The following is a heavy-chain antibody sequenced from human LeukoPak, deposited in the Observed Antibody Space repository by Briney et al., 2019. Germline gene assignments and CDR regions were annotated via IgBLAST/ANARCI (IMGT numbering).Heavy chain of an antibody. CDR1: GYTFTSYA. D-gene: IGHD3-22*01. Sequence: ASVKVSCKASGYTFTSYAMHWVRQAPGQRLEWMGWINAGNGNTKYSQKFQGRVTITRDTSASTAYMELSSLRSEDTAVYYCARGGDYYDSSGYRFWGQGTLVTVSS. J-gene: IGHJ4*02. V-gene: IGHV1-3*01. CDR3: ARGGDYYDSSGYRF. CDR2: INAGNGNT.